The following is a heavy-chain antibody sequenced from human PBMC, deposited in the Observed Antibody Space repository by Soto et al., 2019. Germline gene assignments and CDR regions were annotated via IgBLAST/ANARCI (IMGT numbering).Heavy chain of an antibody. CDR2: IWYDGTNK. J-gene: IGHJ4*02. V-gene: IGHV3-33*01. D-gene: IGHD3-16*02. CDR1: GFSFSSYG. Sequence: PGGSLRLSCAASGFSFSSYGMNWVRQAPGKELEWVAVIWYDGTNKYYADSVKGRFTISRDDSKNTLYLQMNSLRAEDTAVYYCARDTYDYVWGSYRSAGDYFDYWGQGTLVTVSS. CDR3: ARDTYDYVWGSYRSAGDYFDY.